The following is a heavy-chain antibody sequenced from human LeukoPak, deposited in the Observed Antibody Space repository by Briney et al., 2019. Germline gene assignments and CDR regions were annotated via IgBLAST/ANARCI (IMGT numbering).Heavy chain of an antibody. CDR2: ISGSGDST. V-gene: IGHV3-23*01. D-gene: IGHD3-22*01. CDR3: ARDRGRYYDSRGFYWGYYFDS. Sequence: GGSLRLSCAASGVTVSSNYMTWVRQAPGKGLEWVSTISGSGDSTYYADSVKGRFTISRDNSKDTLYLQMSSVRVADTAVYYCARDRGRYYDSRGFYWGYYFDSWGQGILVTVST. J-gene: IGHJ4*02. CDR1: GVTVSSNY.